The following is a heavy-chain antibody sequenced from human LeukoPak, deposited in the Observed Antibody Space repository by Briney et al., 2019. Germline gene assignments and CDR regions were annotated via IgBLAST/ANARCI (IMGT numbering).Heavy chain of an antibody. J-gene: IGHJ3*02. D-gene: IGHD5-24*01. V-gene: IGHV6-1*01. CDR1: GDSVSADSAT. Sequence: SQTLSLTCAISGDSVSADSATWNWIRQSPSRGLEWLGRTYYRSNRSKWSSDYTPSVSSRIIISTDTSKNEFYLQLNSVTPEDTAVYYCARANWRAFDIWGQGTMVTVSS. CDR3: ARANWRAFDI. CDR2: TYYRSNRSKWSS.